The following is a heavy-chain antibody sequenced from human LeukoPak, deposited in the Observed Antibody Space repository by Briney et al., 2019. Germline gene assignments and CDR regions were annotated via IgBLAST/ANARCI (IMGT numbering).Heavy chain of an antibody. Sequence: PSETLSLTCTVSGGSISSYYWSWIRQPAGKGPEWIGRIYTSGSTNYNPSLKSRVTMSVDTSKNQFSLKLSSVTAADTAVYYCARDYSGYDWDWYFDHWGRGTLVTVSS. CDR3: ARDYSGYDWDWYFDH. D-gene: IGHD5-12*01. J-gene: IGHJ2*01. V-gene: IGHV4-4*07. CDR1: GGSISSYY. CDR2: IYTSGST.